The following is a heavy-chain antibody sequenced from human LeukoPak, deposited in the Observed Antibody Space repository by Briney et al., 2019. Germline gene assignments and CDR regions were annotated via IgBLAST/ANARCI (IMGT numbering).Heavy chain of an antibody. J-gene: IGHJ6*03. CDR1: GYSISSGYY. CDR3: ARSPITIFGVVIIPTSDYMDV. Sequence: SETLSLTCAVSGYSISSGYYWGWIRQPPGKGLEWIGSIHHSGSTYYNPSVKSRVTISVDTSKNQFSLKLSSVTAADTAVYYCARSPITIFGVVIIPTSDYMDVWGKGTTVTVSS. CDR2: IHHSGST. V-gene: IGHV4-38-2*01. D-gene: IGHD3-3*01.